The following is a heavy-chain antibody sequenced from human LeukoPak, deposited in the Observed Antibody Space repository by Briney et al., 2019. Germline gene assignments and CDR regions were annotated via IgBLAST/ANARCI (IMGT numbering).Heavy chain of an antibody. Sequence: PSETLSLTCTVSGGSISSYYWSWIRQSPGKGLEWIGYIYYSGTTNYNPSLKRRVTISVDTSKNQFSLKLRSVTAADTAVYYCAREDPQTTVPEGMDVWGQGTTVTVSS. D-gene: IGHD4-17*01. CDR1: GGSISSYY. J-gene: IGHJ6*02. CDR2: IYYSGTT. CDR3: AREDPQTTVPEGMDV. V-gene: IGHV4-59*01.